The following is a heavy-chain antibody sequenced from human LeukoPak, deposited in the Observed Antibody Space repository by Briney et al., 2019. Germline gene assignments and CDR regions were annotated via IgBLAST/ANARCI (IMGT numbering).Heavy chain of an antibody. J-gene: IGHJ4*02. D-gene: IGHD3-22*01. CDR1: GFTFSSYS. CDR2: ISGSSITI. V-gene: IGHV3-48*01. CDR3: AASAVVGYYS. Sequence: GGFLRLSCAASGFTFSSYSMNWVRQAPGKGLEWVSYISGSSITIYYADSVKGRFTISRDKAKNSLYLQMSSLRAEDTAVYYCAASAVVGYYSWGQGTLVTVSS.